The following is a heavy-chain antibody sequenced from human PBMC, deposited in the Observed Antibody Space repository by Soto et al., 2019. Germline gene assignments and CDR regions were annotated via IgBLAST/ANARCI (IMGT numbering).Heavy chain of an antibody. Sequence: GGSLRLSCAASGFTFSSYAMSWVRQAPGKGLEWVSAISGSGGSTYYADSVKGRFTISRDNSKNTLYLQMNSLRAEDTAVYYCAKDKRRYDFWSGYYIDYWGQGTLVTVSS. V-gene: IGHV3-23*01. CDR2: ISGSGGST. D-gene: IGHD3-3*01. CDR1: GFTFSSYA. J-gene: IGHJ4*02. CDR3: AKDKRRYDFWSGYYIDY.